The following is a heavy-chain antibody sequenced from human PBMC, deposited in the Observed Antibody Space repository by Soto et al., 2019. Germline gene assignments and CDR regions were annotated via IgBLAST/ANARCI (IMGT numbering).Heavy chain of an antibody. V-gene: IGHV1-69*06. D-gene: IGHD3-16*02. CDR3: SSLGGYDYLWGNYRYAAPYYFDY. Sequence: QVQLVQSGAEVEKPGSSVKVSCKASGGTFSSYAISWVRQAPGQGLEWMGGIIPIFGTANYAQKLQGRVKITADKSTSSTFMEASSLGSGGTAVVYCSSLGGYDYLWGNYRYAAPYYFDYWGQGNLVTVSS. J-gene: IGHJ4*02. CDR1: GGTFSSYA. CDR2: IIPIFGTA.